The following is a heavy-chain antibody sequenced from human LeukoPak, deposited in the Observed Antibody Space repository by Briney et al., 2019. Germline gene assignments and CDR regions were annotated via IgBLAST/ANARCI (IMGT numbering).Heavy chain of an antibody. CDR2: INSDGSST. V-gene: IGHV3-74*01. D-gene: IGHD6-19*01. CDR3: ARAGRSSGFDY. Sequence: GGSLRLSCAASGFTFSSYWMHWVRQAPGKGLVWVPRINSDGSSTSYADSVKGRFTISRDNAKNTLYLQMNSLRAEDTAVYYCARAGRSSGFDYWGQGTLVTVSS. J-gene: IGHJ4*02. CDR1: GFTFSSYW.